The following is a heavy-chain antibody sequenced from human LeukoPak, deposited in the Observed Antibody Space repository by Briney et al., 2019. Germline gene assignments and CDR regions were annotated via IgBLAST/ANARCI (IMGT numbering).Heavy chain of an antibody. CDR3: ARDGGGYSYGRYYFDY. CDR2: ISSSSTI. D-gene: IGHD5-18*01. J-gene: IGHJ4*02. CDR1: GFMFSSYS. Sequence: GGSLRLSCAASGFMFSSYSMNWVRQAPGKGLEWVSYISSSSTIYYADSVKGRFTISRDNAKNSLYLQMNGLRAEDTAVYYCARDGGGYSYGRYYFDYWGQGTLVTVSS. V-gene: IGHV3-48*04.